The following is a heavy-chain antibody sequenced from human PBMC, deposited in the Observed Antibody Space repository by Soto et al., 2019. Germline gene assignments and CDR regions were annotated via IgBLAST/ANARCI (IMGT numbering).Heavy chain of an antibody. CDR1: GGSISSSNW. Sequence: SETLSLTCAVSGGSISSSNWWSWVRQPPGKGLEWIGEIYHSGSTNYNPSLKSRVTISVDKSKNQFSLKLSSVTAADTAVYYCARAARSYYDFWSGSYFDYWGQGTLVTVSS. J-gene: IGHJ4*02. CDR2: IYHSGST. D-gene: IGHD3-3*01. CDR3: ARAARSYYDFWSGSYFDY. V-gene: IGHV4-4*02.